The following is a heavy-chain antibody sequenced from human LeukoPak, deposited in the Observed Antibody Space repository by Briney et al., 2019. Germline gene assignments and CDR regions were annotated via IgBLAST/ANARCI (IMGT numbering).Heavy chain of an antibody. D-gene: IGHD2-15*01. V-gene: IGHV3-23*01. CDR1: GSTVSSNS. Sequence: GGSLRLSCTVSGSTVSSNSMSWVRQAPGKGLEWVSTFSGSGGSTHYADSVKGRFTISRDNSKNTLYLQMNSLRAEDTAVYYCAKSGLNRFDYWGQGTLVTVSS. CDR3: AKSGLNRFDY. CDR2: FSGSGGST. J-gene: IGHJ4*02.